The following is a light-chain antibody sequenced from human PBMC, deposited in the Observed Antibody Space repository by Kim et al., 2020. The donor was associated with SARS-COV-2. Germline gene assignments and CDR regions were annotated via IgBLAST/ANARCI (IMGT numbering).Light chain of an antibody. CDR1: QSISYY. V-gene: IGKV1-39*01. CDR2: AAS. J-gene: IGKJ2*02. CDR3: QQSYSLPRI. Sequence: SASVGDTVTISCRASQSISYYLNWYQHKPGQAPKLLIYAASTMQTGVPSRFAGGGSGTAFTLTISNLQPEDFATYYCQQSYSLPRIFGQGTKLEI.